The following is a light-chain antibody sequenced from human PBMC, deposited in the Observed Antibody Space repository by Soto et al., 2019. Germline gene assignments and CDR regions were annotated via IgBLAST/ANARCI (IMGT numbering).Light chain of an antibody. CDR1: QSVNGNY. Sequence: EIALKKSPGTLSLSPGERTTLSCRASQSVNGNYLGWYQQKPGQSPGLLIHGSSSRATSIPDRFSGSVSGTHFTLTISRLEPEDFAVYFCQHYGNSPLTFGGGTKVEIK. V-gene: IGKV3-20*01. CDR3: QHYGNSPLT. CDR2: GSS. J-gene: IGKJ4*01.